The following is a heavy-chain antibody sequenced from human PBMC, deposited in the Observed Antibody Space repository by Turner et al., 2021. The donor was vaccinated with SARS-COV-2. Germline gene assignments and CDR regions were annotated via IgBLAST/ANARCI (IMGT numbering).Heavy chain of an antibody. V-gene: IGHV3-23*01. CDR2: IHVSGDTS. CDR1: GFTFSSYA. J-gene: IGHJ6*02. CDR3: ARDLMEVGGMDV. Sequence: EVQLLESGGGLVQPGGSLKLSCAASGFTFSSYAMSWVRQPPGKGLEWVSGIHVSGDTSYYADSVRGRFTISRDNSKNTLYLQMNSLRAEDTAVYYCARDLMEVGGMDVWGQGTTVTVSS. D-gene: IGHD3-3*01.